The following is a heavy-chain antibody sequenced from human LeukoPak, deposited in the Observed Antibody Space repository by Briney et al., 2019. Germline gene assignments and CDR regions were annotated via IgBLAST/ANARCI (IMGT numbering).Heavy chain of an antibody. J-gene: IGHJ4*02. CDR1: GFSFSDSY. Sequence: PGGSLRLSCAASGFSFSDSYMSWIRQAPGKGLEWVSYISSSGTTIHYADSVKGRFTISRDNAKNSLYLQMNSLRAEDTAVYYCAKAGIAVPATPEYCGQGTQVTVSS. V-gene: IGHV3-11*01. CDR3: AKAGIAVPATPEY. CDR2: ISSSGTTI. D-gene: IGHD6-19*01.